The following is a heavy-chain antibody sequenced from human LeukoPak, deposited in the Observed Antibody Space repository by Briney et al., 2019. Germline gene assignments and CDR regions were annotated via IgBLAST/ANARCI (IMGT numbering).Heavy chain of an antibody. D-gene: IGHD6-19*01. V-gene: IGHV4-31*03. Sequence: SETLSLTCTVSGGSLSSGGYYWRWVRQHPGKGLEWLGYIYYSGSTYYNPSLKSRVTISVDTSKKQFSLKLSSVTAAETAVYYCARLSLVSSGWYGDYYYYGMDVWGQGTTVSVSS. CDR3: ARLSLVSSGWYGDYYYYGMDV. J-gene: IGHJ6*02. CDR2: IYYSGST. CDR1: GGSLSSGGYY.